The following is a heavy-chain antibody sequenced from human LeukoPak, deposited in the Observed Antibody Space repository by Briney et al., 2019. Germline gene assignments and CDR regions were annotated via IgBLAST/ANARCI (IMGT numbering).Heavy chain of an antibody. Sequence: GESLKISCQGSGYTFTTSWIGWVRQLPGKGLEWMAIIYAGDSDTKYSPSFQGQVSISTDRSISTAYPQWSSLKASDTAMYYCAILNHPDGRVYWGQGTLVTVSS. CDR3: AILNHPDGRVY. CDR1: GYTFTTSW. J-gene: IGHJ4*02. CDR2: IYAGDSDT. V-gene: IGHV5-51*01. D-gene: IGHD5-24*01.